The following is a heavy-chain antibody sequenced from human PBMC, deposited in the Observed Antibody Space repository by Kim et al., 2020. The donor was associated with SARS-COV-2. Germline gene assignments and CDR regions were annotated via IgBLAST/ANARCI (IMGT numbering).Heavy chain of an antibody. V-gene: IGHV3-48*02. Sequence: GGSLRLSCAASGFTFSGYSMNWVRQAPGKGLEWVSYISGGSSAIYYADSVKGRFTISRDNAKNSLYLQMNSLRDEDTAVYYCARSYGTPIGMDAWGLGTTVTVSS. CDR2: ISGGSSAI. CDR1: GFTFSGYS. D-gene: IGHD3-16*01. J-gene: IGHJ6*02. CDR3: ARSYGTPIGMDA.